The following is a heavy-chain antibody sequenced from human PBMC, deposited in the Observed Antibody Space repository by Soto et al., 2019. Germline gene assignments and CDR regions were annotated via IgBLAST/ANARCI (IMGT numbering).Heavy chain of an antibody. Sequence: GGSLRLSRVGSGFTFKNYGMHWVSQDPGKGLEWLAVVSYDRTKTIYTDSVKGRISISRDNARNTLFLQIDSLTAEDTALYYCARELRSYSGAYSDHWGQGTPVTVSS. CDR2: VSYDRTKT. D-gene: IGHD1-26*01. CDR1: GFTFKNYG. CDR3: ARELRSYSGAYSDH. V-gene: IGHV3-33*05. J-gene: IGHJ4*02.